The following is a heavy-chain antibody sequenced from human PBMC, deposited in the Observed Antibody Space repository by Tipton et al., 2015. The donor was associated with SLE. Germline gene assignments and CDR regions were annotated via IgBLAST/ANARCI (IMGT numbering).Heavy chain of an antibody. CDR3: ARDWGYYDTSGYYFDF. J-gene: IGHJ4*02. V-gene: IGHV3-30*02. CDR1: GFTFSNYG. Sequence: SLRLSCATSGFTFSNYGIHWVRQAPGKGLEWVAFIRSDENKKYYADSVKGRFTISRDNSKNTLSLQMNGLRPEDTAVYFCARDWGYYDTSGYYFDFWGQGTLVTVSS. D-gene: IGHD3-22*01. CDR2: IRSDENKK.